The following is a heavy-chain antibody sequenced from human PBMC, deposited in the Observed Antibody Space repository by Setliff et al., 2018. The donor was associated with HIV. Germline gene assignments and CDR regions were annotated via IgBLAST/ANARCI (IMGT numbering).Heavy chain of an antibody. CDR2: INPGGGST. CDR3: ASGPGWSFDY. D-gene: IGHD3-3*01. V-gene: IGHV1-46*01. Sequence: ASVKVSCKASGYTFTSYYIHWVRQAPGQGLEWMGIINPGGGSTTYAQKFQGRVTMTRDTSTSTVYMELRSLRSDDTAVYYCASGPGWSFDYWGQGTLVTVSS. J-gene: IGHJ4*02. CDR1: GYTFTSYY.